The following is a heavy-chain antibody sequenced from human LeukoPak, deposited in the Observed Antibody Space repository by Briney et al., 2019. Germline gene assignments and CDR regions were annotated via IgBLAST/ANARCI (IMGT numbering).Heavy chain of an antibody. CDR1: GFTFSSYA. CDR2: ISGSGGST. Sequence: PGGSLRLSCAASGFTFSSYAMSWVRQAPGKGLEWVSAISGSGGSTYYADSVKGRFTISRDNSKNTLYLQMNSLRAEDTAVYYCAYCSGGSCYSGAFDIWGQGTMVTVSS. CDR3: AYCSGGSCYSGAFDI. J-gene: IGHJ3*02. D-gene: IGHD2-15*01. V-gene: IGHV3-23*01.